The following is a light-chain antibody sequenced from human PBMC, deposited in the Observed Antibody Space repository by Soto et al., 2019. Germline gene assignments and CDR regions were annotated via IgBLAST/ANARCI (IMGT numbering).Light chain of an antibody. CDR1: QDISNY. J-gene: IGKJ5*01. CDR3: QQYNSYST. CDR2: DAS. V-gene: IGKV1-33*01. Sequence: DIQMTQSPSSLSASVGDRVTITFQASQDISNYLNWYQQKPGKAPKVLIYDASNLGTGVPSRFSGSGSGTEFTLTISSLQPDDFATYYCQQYNSYSTFGQGTRLEIK.